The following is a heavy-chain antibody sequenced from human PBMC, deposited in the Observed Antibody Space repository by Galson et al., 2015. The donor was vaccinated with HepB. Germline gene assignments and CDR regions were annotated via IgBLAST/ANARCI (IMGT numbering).Heavy chain of an antibody. CDR2: IWYDGSNK. D-gene: IGHD4-17*01. CDR1: GFTFSSYG. Sequence: SLRLSCAASGFTFSSYGMHWVRQAPGKGLEWVAVIWYDGSNKYYADSVKGRFTISRDNSKNTLYLQMNSLRAEDTAVYYCARDSPHYGFFDYWGQGTLVTVSS. V-gene: IGHV3-33*01. CDR3: ARDSPHYGFFDY. J-gene: IGHJ4*02.